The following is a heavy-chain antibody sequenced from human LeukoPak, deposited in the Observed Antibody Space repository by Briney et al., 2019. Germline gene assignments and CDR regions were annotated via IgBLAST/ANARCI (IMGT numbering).Heavy chain of an antibody. CDR1: GYTFTKYG. J-gene: IGHJ4*02. D-gene: IGHD4-17*01. Sequence: GASVKVSCKASGYTFTKYGIIWVRQAPGQGLEWMGWISTYNGNTNYAQKLQGRVTMTTDTSTSTAYMELRSLISDDAAVYYCARGDDYGDYWGLYWGQGTLVIVSS. CDR3: ARGDDYGDYWGLY. CDR2: ISTYNGNT. V-gene: IGHV1-18*01.